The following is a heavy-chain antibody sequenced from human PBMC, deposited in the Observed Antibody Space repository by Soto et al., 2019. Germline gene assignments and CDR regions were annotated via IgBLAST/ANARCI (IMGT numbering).Heavy chain of an antibody. CDR3: ARAVSRSLDA. D-gene: IGHD2-2*01. V-gene: IGHV3-48*01. J-gene: IGHJ6*02. Sequence: EVQLVESGGGLVQPGGSLRLSCAASGFTFSLYSMSWVRQAPGKGLEWVSYISRSSTGIHYADSVKGRFTISRDDAPNSMPLQRKTMRAGDTAVYYCARAVSRSLDAWGQGPTV. CDR1: GFTFSLYS. CDR2: ISRSSTGI.